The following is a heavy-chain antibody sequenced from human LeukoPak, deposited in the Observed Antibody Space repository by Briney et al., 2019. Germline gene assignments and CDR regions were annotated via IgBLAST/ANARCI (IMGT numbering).Heavy chain of an antibody. Sequence: GGSLRLSCAASGFTFSSYAMSWVRQAPGKGLEWVSAISGSGGSTYYADSVKGRFTISRDNSKNTLYLQMNSLRAEDTAVYYCATSRGRYFDWLLSPFDYWGQGTLVTVSS. V-gene: IGHV3-23*01. CDR2: ISGSGGST. CDR3: ATSRGRYFDWLLSPFDY. J-gene: IGHJ4*02. D-gene: IGHD3-9*01. CDR1: GFTFSSYA.